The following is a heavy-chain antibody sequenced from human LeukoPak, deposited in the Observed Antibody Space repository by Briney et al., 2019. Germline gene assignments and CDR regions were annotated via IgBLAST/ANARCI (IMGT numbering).Heavy chain of an antibody. CDR2: IIPIFGIA. J-gene: IGHJ4*02. CDR1: GGTFSSYA. Sequence: ASVKVSCKASGGTFSSYAISWVRQAPGQGLEWMGRIIPIFGIANYAQKFQGRVTITADKSTSTAYTELSSLRSEDTAVYYCAREKADYFDYWGQGTLVTVSS. V-gene: IGHV1-69*04. CDR3: AREKADYFDY.